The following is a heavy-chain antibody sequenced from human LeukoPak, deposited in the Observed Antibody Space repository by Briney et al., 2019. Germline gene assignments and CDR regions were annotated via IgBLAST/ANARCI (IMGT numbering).Heavy chain of an antibody. CDR2: IYSGGST. J-gene: IGHJ3*02. D-gene: IGHD2-8*01. Sequence: GGSLRLSCAASGFTVSSNYMSWVRQAPGKGLEWVSVIYSGGSTYYADSVKGRFTISRDNSKNTLYLQMNSLRAEDTAVYYCAREESNDDAFDIWGQGTMVTVSS. V-gene: IGHV3-53*01. CDR3: AREESNDDAFDI. CDR1: GFTVSSNY.